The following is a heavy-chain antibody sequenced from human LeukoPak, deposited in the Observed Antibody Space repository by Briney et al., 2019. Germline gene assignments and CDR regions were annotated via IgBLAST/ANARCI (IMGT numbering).Heavy chain of an antibody. CDR3: ARANSGYEAFDY. Sequence: ASVKASCKASGYTFTGYYIHWVRQAPGQGLEWMGWINPNSGSTNYAQKFQGRVTMTRDTSITYMELSRLRSDDTAVYFCARANSGYEAFDYWGQGTLVTVSS. D-gene: IGHD5-12*01. V-gene: IGHV1-2*02. CDR1: GYTFTGYY. CDR2: INPNSGST. J-gene: IGHJ4*02.